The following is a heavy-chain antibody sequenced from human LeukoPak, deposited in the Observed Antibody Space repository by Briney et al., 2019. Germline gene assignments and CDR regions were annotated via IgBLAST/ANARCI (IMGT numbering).Heavy chain of an antibody. V-gene: IGHV3-7*01. Sequence: GGSLRLSCAASGFTFSNNWMTWVRQAPGKGLEWVASVKKDESEKYYVDSVKGRFTISRDNAKNSLYLQMNSLRVEDTAVYYCARDYSPPHYYDSSGYFDDWGQGTLVTVSS. CDR3: ARDYSPPHYYDSSGYFDD. D-gene: IGHD3-22*01. CDR2: VKKDESEK. CDR1: GFTFSNNW. J-gene: IGHJ4*02.